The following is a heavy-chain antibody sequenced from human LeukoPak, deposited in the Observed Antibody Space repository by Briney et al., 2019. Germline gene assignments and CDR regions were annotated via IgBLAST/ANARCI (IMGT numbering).Heavy chain of an antibody. D-gene: IGHD3-16*01. J-gene: IGHJ6*02. Sequence: GGSLRLSCAASGFTFSNYDMHWVRQATGKGLEWVSAIGTAGDTYYPGSVKGRFTISRENAKNSLYLQMNSLRAGDTAVYYCARMAVRGYRYYGMDVWGQGTTVTVSS. CDR1: GFTFSNYD. CDR3: ARMAVRGYRYYGMDV. CDR2: IGTAGDT. V-gene: IGHV3-13*01.